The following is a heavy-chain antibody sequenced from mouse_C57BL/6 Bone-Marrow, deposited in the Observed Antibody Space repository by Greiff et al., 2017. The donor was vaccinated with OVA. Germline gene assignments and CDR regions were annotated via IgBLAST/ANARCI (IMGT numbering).Heavy chain of an antibody. CDR1: GFSLSTFGMG. Sequence: QVTLKESGPGILQPSQTLNLTCSFSGFSLSTFGMGVGWIRQPSGKGLEWLAHIWRDDDKYYNPALRSRLTISKDTSKNPVFLTSVNGDTAYTATYYCSRIEGFTTVVDVWGTGTTVTVSS. V-gene: IGHV8-8*01. J-gene: IGHJ1*03. CDR2: IWRDDDK. D-gene: IGHD1-1*01. CDR3: SRIEGFTTVVDV.